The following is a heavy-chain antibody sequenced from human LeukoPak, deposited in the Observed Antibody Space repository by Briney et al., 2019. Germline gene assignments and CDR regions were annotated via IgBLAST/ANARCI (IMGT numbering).Heavy chain of an antibody. CDR3: ARRVRGVIISYGMDV. V-gene: IGHV3-21*01. Sequence: GGSLRLFCAASGFTFSIYSMNWVRQSPGKGLEWVSSISSSSSYIHYADSVKGRFSISRDNAKNSLYLQMNSLRAEDTAVYYCARRVRGVIISYGMDVWGKGTTVTVSS. J-gene: IGHJ6*04. D-gene: IGHD3-10*01. CDR1: GFTFSIYS. CDR2: ISSSSSYI.